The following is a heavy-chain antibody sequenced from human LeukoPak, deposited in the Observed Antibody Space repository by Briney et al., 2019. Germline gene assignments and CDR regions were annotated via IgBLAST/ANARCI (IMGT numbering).Heavy chain of an antibody. CDR1: GFTFSSYE. Sequence: GGSLRLSCAASGFTFSSYEMNWVRQAPGKGLEWVSYISSSGSNIYYADSVKGRFTISRDNAKNSLYLQMNSLRAEDTAVYYCARAYYYDSSGSDYWGQGTLVTVSS. CDR2: ISSSGSNI. J-gene: IGHJ4*02. D-gene: IGHD3-22*01. V-gene: IGHV3-48*03. CDR3: ARAYYYDSSGSDY.